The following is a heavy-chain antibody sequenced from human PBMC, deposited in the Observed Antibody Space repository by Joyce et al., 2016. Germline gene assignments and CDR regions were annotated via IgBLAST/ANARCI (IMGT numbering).Heavy chain of an antibody. J-gene: IGHJ5*02. D-gene: IGHD6-13*01. V-gene: IGHV3-23*01. CDR3: VRPRVAVAGTRWFDP. CDR1: GFTFVGYA. CDR2: IGAGSRGT. Sequence: EVQLLESGGGLVQPGGSLRLSCAASGFTFVGYAMSWVRQAPGKWLGGCSAIGAGSRGTHYADSLRGRFTISSDDSDNSLYLHMSGLRSDDTAVYYCVRPRVAVAGTRWFDPWGQGTLVTVSS.